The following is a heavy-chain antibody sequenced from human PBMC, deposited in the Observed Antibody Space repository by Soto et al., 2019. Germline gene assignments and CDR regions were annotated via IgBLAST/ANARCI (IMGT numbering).Heavy chain of an antibody. Sequence: SGPTLVNPTQTLTLTCTFSGFSLSTSGVGVGWIRQPPGKALEWLALIYWDDDKRYSPSLKSRLTITKDTSKNQVVLTMTNMDPVDTATYYCAHATYYDILTRWGVDFDYWGQGTLVTVSS. CDR3: AHATYYDILTRWGVDFDY. V-gene: IGHV2-5*02. J-gene: IGHJ4*02. CDR2: IYWDDDK. CDR1: GFSLSTSGVG. D-gene: IGHD3-9*01.